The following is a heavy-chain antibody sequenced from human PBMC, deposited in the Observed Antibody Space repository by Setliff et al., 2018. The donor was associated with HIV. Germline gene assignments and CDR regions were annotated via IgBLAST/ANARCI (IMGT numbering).Heavy chain of an antibody. V-gene: IGHV4-59*11. CDR3: ARGDYPLSTVATIKGVVWFDP. D-gene: IGHD5-12*01. Sequence: PSETLSLTCSVSGGSISSHHWSWIRQPPGKGLEWIGSIYNSGSTNYNPSLTSRVTISVGTSKHQFSLKLSSVTAADTAVYYCARGDYPLSTVATIKGVVWFDPWGQGTLVTAPQ. J-gene: IGHJ5*02. CDR1: GGSISSHH. CDR2: IYNSGST.